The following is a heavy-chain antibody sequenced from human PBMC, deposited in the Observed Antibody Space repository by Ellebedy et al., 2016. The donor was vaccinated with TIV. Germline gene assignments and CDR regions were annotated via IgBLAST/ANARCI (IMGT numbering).Heavy chain of an antibody. J-gene: IGHJ4*02. CDR3: TTGNSLVRGMGY. V-gene: IGHV3-21*03. CDR2: ISSSSSYI. D-gene: IGHD3-10*01. CDR1: GFTFSSYG. Sequence: GGSLRLSCAASGFTFSSYGMHWVRQAPGKGLEWVSSISSSSSYIYYADSVKGRFTISRDNAKNSLYLQMNSLKTEDTALYYCTTGNSLVRGMGYWGQGTLVTVSS.